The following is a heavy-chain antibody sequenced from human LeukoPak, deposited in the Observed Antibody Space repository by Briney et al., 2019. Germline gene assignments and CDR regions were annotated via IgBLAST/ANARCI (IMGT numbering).Heavy chain of an antibody. V-gene: IGHV3-21*01. Sequence: GGSLRLSCAASGFTFSSYAMSWVRQAPGKGLEWVSSISTSSSYIYYADSVKGRFTISRDNAKNSLYLQMNSLRAEDTAVYYCASEGVPWFGEFPDYFDYWGQGTLVTVSS. CDR2: ISTSSSYI. CDR1: GFTFSSYA. J-gene: IGHJ4*02. D-gene: IGHD3-10*01. CDR3: ASEGVPWFGEFPDYFDY.